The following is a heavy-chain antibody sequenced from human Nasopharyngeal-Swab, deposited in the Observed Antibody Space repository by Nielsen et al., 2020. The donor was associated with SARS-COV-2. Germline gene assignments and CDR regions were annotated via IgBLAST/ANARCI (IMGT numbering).Heavy chain of an antibody. J-gene: IGHJ6*02. CDR3: ARGDYSSSWDRSYYGMDV. V-gene: IGHV1-2*02. CDR2: INPNSGGT. D-gene: IGHD6-13*01. Sequence: WVRQAPGQGLEWMGWINPNSGGTNYAQKFQGRVTITRDTSASTAYMELSSLRSEDTAVYYCARGDYSSSWDRSYYGMDVWGQGTTVTVSS.